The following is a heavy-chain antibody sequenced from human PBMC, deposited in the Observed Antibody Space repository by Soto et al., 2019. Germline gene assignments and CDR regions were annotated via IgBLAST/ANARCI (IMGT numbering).Heavy chain of an antibody. CDR3: SLGLTYFNTECYHQEWFDP. V-gene: IGHV1-69*01. CDR1: GGTLRSYA. J-gene: IGHJ5*01. Sequence: QVQLVQSGAEVKNPGSSVRVSCKASGGTLRSYAISWLRQAPGQGLEWMGGIIPMVDTSNYAQKFHGRLTISADASRSTAYMDLTILGSDDTAVYFCSLGLTYFNTECYHQEWFDPWWQGTGVTVSS. CDR2: IIPMVDTS. D-gene: IGHD3-16*02.